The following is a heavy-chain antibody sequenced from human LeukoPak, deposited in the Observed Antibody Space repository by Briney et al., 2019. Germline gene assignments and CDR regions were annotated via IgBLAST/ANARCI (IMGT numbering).Heavy chain of an antibody. V-gene: IGHV3-9*01. CDR3: AKEPRRWELQGGFDY. J-gene: IGHJ4*02. Sequence: PGRSLRLSCAASGFTFDDYAMHWVRQAPGKGLEWVSGISWNSGSIGYADSVKGRFTISRDNAKNSLYLQMNSLRAEDTAVYYCAKEPRRWELQGGFDYWGQGTLVTVSS. CDR1: GFTFDDYA. CDR2: ISWNSGSI. D-gene: IGHD1-26*01.